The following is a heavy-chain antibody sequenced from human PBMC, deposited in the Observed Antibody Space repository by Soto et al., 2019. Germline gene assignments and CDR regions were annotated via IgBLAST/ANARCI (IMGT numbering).Heavy chain of an antibody. V-gene: IGHV3-33*01. J-gene: IGHJ4*02. CDR3: ARDRSGRLFDY. D-gene: IGHD6-19*01. Sequence: QVQLVESGGGVVQPGRSLRLSCAASGFTFSSSGMHWVRQAPGKGLEWVAFIWYDGTNKYYADSVKGRFTISRDNSRNTLYLQMNSLRAEDTAVYYCARDRSGRLFDYWGQGNLVTVSS. CDR2: IWYDGTNK. CDR1: GFTFSSSG.